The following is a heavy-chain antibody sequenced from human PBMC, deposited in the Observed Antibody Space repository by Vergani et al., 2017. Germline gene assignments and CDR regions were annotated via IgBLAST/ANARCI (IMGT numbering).Heavy chain of an antibody. CDR2: ISSSSSTI. V-gene: IGHV3-48*01. CDR3: ARGAHAFDI. J-gene: IGHJ3*02. CDR1: GFTFSSFS. Sequence: EVQLVESGGGLVQPGGSLRLSCAASGFTFSSFSMNWVRQAPGKGLEWVSYISSSSSTIYYADSVKGRFTISRDNAKNSLYLQMNSLRAEDTAVYYCARGAHAFDIWGQGTMVTVSS.